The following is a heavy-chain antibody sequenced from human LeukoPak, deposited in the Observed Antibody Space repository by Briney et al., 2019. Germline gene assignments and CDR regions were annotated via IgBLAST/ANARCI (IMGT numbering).Heavy chain of an antibody. V-gene: IGHV3-23*01. CDR2: ISGSGGST. J-gene: IGHJ6*02. CDR1: GFTFSSYA. CDR3: AKDLYDILTSPRPYYYYYYGMDV. D-gene: IGHD3-9*01. Sequence: GGSLRLSCAASGFTFSSYAMSWVRQAPGKGLEWVSGISGSGGSTHYADSVKGRFTISRDNSKNTLYLQMNSLRAEDTAVYYCAKDLYDILTSPRPYYYYYYGMDVWGQGTTVTVSS.